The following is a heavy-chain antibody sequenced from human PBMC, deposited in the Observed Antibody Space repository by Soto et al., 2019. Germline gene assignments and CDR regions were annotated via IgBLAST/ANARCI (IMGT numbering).Heavy chain of an antibody. Sequence: EMQLVESGGGLVQPGGSLRLSCAASGFTFSDHYMDWVRQAPGKGLEWVGRIRNKANRYATEYAASVKGRFTISRDDSKNQLFLHTNILRTVTTGVYYRARVPLLAGAAATRGAFIPSGQATKVT. CDR2: IRNKANRYAT. V-gene: IGHV3-72*01. J-gene: IGHJ5*02. CDR3: ARVPLLAGAAATRGAFIP. D-gene: IGHD2-15*01. CDR1: GFTFSDHY.